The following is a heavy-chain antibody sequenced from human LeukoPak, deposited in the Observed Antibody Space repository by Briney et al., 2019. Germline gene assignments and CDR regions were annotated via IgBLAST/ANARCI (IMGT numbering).Heavy chain of an antibody. J-gene: IGHJ4*02. V-gene: IGHV3-30*02. CDR1: GFTFSSYG. CDR2: IRYDGSNK. Sequence: GGSLRLSCAASGFTFSSYGMHWVRQAPGKGLEWVAFIRYDGSNKYYADSVEGRFTISRDNSKNTLYLQMNSLRAEDTAVYYCAKDPETQVYWGQGTLVTVSS. CDR3: AKDPETQVY.